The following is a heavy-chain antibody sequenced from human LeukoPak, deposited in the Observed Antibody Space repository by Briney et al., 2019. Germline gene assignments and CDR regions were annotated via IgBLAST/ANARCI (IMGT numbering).Heavy chain of an antibody. Sequence: GASVKVSCKASGYTFTSYGISWVRQAPGQGLEWMGWISAYNGNTNYAQKLQGRVTMTTDTSTSTAYMELRSLRSDDTAVYYCARVEGRELLLGGYYFDYWGQGTLVTVSS. V-gene: IGHV1-18*01. CDR3: ARVEGRELLLGGYYFDY. CDR2: ISAYNGNT. D-gene: IGHD1-26*01. CDR1: GYTFTSYG. J-gene: IGHJ4*02.